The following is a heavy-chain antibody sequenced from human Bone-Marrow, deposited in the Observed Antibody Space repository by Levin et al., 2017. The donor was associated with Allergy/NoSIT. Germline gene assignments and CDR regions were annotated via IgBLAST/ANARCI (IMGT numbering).Heavy chain of an antibody. D-gene: IGHD3-22*01. CDR2: VNHLGGT. CDR1: NGSFSGYY. V-gene: IGHV4-34*01. Sequence: SETLSLTCAVSNGSFSGYYWSWIRQPPGKGLEWIGEVNHLGGTNYNPSLRSRVTMSVDTSKNQFSLSLSSVPAAATAVSYCATGRGFGGPSSGVHDVRLPHESWGQGTLVTVSS. J-gene: IGHJ5*02. CDR3: ATGRGFGGPSSGVHDVRLPHES.